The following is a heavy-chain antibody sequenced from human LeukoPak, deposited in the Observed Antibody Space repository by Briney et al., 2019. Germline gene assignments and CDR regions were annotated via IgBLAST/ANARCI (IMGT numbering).Heavy chain of an antibody. CDR1: GYTFTSYS. D-gene: IGHD3-22*01. V-gene: IGHV1-18*01. J-gene: IGHJ4*02. CDR3: ARGPGESMIVVVPDY. Sequence: GASVKVSCKASGYTFTSYSISWVRQAPGQGLEWMGWISAYNGNTNYAQKLQGRVTMTTDTSTSTAYMELRSLRSDDTAVYYCARGPGESMIVVVPDYWGQGTLVTVSS. CDR2: ISAYNGNT.